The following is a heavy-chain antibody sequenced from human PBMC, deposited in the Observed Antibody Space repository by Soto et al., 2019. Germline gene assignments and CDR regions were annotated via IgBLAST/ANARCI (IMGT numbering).Heavy chain of an antibody. CDR1: GGTFSSYA. Sequence: QVQLVQSGAEVKKPGSSVKVSCKASGGTFSSYAISWVRQAPGQGLEGMGGIIPIVGTANYAQKFQGRVTITADESTSTAYMELSSLRSEDTAVYYCARVERLNWGCLGYWGQGTLVTVSS. D-gene: IGHD7-27*01. V-gene: IGHV1-69*12. CDR2: IIPIVGTA. CDR3: ARVERLNWGCLGY. J-gene: IGHJ4*02.